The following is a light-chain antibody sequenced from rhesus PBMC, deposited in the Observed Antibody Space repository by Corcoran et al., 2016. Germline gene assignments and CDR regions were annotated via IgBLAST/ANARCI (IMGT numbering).Light chain of an antibody. J-gene: IGKJ2*01. V-gene: IGKV1-22*01. CDR3: LQYSSSPYS. CDR2: QAS. Sequence: DIQMTQSPSSLSASVGDTVTITCRASQSISSWLDWYQQKTGKAPKLLIYQASSFQSGVPSRYSGSRSGTDFTLTISSLQPEDFATYYCLQYSSSPYSFGQGTKVEIK. CDR1: QSISSW.